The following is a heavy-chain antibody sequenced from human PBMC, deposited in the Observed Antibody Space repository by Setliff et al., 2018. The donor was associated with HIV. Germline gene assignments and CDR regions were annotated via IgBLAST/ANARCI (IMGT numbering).Heavy chain of an antibody. Sequence: SETLSLTCTVSGASIGSSTYYWGCIRQPPGKGLEWIGSIYYSGSTYYNPSLKSRVTISRDTSKNHFSLKLSSVTAADTAIYYCARHPAEGSGSYAALKRYFGRWGRGTLVTVSS. CDR2: IYYSGST. D-gene: IGHD3-10*01. V-gene: IGHV4-39*01. J-gene: IGHJ2*01. CDR1: GASIGSSTYY. CDR3: ARHPAEGSGSYAALKRYFGR.